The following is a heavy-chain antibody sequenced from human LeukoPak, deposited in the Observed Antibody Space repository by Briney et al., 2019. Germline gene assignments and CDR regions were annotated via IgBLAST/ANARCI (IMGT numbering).Heavy chain of an antibody. CDR1: GFTFSTYN. D-gene: IGHD6-19*01. Sequence: GGSLRLSCAASGFTFSTYNMIWVRQAPGKGLEWVSYISSRSSTIYYADSVKGRFTISRDNAKNSLYLQMNSLRVEDTAVYYCARESSGWYPGFDYWGQGTLVTVSS. CDR2: ISSRSSTI. J-gene: IGHJ4*02. CDR3: ARESSGWYPGFDY. V-gene: IGHV3-48*04.